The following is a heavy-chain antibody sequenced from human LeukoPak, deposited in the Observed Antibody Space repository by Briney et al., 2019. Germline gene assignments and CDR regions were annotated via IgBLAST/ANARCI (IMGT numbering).Heavy chain of an antibody. CDR2: IYSGGST. Sequence: GGSLRLSCAASGFTVSSNYMSWVRQAPGKGLEWVSVIYSGGSTYYADSVKGRFTISRDNSKNTLYLQMNSLRAEDTAVYYCAKDRDSSSWPGHGLGNWFDPWGQGTLVTVSS. J-gene: IGHJ5*02. D-gene: IGHD6-13*01. CDR3: AKDRDSSSWPGHGLGNWFDP. V-gene: IGHV3-53*01. CDR1: GFTVSSNY.